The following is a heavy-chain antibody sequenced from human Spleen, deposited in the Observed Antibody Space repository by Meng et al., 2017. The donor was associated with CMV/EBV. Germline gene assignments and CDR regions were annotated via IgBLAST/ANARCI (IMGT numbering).Heavy chain of an antibody. CDR2: INPKSGGT. V-gene: IGHV1-2*02. Sequence: ASVKVSCKASGFTFTDYYFHWVRQAPVQGLEWMGWINPKSGGTKYAQKFQGRVTMTRDTSISTAYMELSRLRSDDTAVYYCARKLTSLIEYWGQGTLVTVSS. CDR3: ARKLTSLIEY. CDR1: GFTFTDYY. J-gene: IGHJ4*02.